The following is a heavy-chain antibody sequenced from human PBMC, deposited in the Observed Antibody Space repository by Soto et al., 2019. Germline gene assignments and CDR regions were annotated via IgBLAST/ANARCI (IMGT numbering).Heavy chain of an antibody. Sequence: QVQLVESGGGVVQPGRSLRLSCAASGFTFSSYGMHWVRQAPGKGLEWVAVISYDGSNKYYADSVKGRFTISRDNSKNTLYLQMNSLRAEATAVYYCANKWVFGPGGYWGQGTLVTVSS. V-gene: IGHV3-30*18. J-gene: IGHJ4*02. CDR2: ISYDGSNK. CDR1: GFTFSSYG. D-gene: IGHD1-26*01. CDR3: ANKWVFGPGGY.